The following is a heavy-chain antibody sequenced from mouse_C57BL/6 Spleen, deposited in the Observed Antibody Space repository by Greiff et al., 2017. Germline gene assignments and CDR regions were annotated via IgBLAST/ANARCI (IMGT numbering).Heavy chain of an antibody. J-gene: IGHJ3*01. Sequence: EVQRVESGEGLVKPGGSLKLSCAASGFTFSSYAMSWVRQTPEKRLEWVAYISSGGDYIYYADTVKGRFTISRDNARNTLYLQMSSLKSEDTAMYYCTREGDYYGSSQFAYWGQGTLVTVSA. V-gene: IGHV5-9-1*02. D-gene: IGHD1-1*01. CDR2: ISSGGDYI. CDR1: GFTFSSYA. CDR3: TREGDYYGSSQFAY.